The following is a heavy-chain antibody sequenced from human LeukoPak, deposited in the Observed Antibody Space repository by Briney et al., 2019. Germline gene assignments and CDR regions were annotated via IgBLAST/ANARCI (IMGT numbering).Heavy chain of an antibody. Sequence: PGGSLRLSCAASGFTFSSYGMHWVRQAPGKGLEWVAVILYDGSNKYYADSVKGRFTISRDNSKNTLYLQMNSLRGEDTAVYYCAKDKSYNYNYMDVWGKGTTVTVSS. CDR2: ILYDGSNK. CDR3: AKDKSYNYNYMDV. V-gene: IGHV3-30*18. CDR1: GFTFSSYG. J-gene: IGHJ6*03.